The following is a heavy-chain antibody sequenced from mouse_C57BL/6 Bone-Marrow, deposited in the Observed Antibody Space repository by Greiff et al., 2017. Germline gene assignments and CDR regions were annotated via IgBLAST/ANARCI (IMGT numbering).Heavy chain of an antibody. D-gene: IGHD2-5*01. CDR3: ARPAYYSNFYAVDY. CDR1: GYTFTSYW. J-gene: IGHJ4*01. CDR2: IDPSDSYT. Sequence: QVQLQQPGAELVMPGASVKLSCKASGYTFTSYWMHWVKQRPGQGLEWIGEIDPSDSYTTYNQKFKGKATLTVDKSSSTAYMHLSSLTSEYSAVYYCARPAYYSNFYAVDYWGRGTSVTVSS. V-gene: IGHV1-69*01.